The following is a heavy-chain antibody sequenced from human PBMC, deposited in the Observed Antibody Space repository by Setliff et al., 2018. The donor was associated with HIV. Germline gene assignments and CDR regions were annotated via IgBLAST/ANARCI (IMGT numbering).Heavy chain of an antibody. Sequence: ASVKVSCKASGYTLTNYGISWARQAPGQGLEWMGWISADNGDTNYPQKLQGRVTMTTDTSTSTAYMELRSLRSDDTAVYYCARVIDYGVLYWSYYMDVWGKGTTVTVSS. CDR3: ARVIDYGVLYWSYYMDV. V-gene: IGHV1-18*01. J-gene: IGHJ6*03. CDR1: GYTLTNYG. D-gene: IGHD4-17*01. CDR2: ISADNGDT.